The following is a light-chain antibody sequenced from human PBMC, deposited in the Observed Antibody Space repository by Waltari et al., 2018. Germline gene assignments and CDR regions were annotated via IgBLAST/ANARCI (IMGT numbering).Light chain of an antibody. Sequence: SFELTQPPSVSVSPGQTATITCSGDVLPKQYVYWYQPKPGQAPVLLIYKDTERPSGIPERFSGSTSGTGTTVTLTIGGVQAEDEADYYCQSIDVDALTFGGGTKLTVL. CDR1: VLPKQY. CDR3: QSIDVDALT. V-gene: IGLV3-25*03. J-gene: IGLJ2*01. CDR2: KDT.